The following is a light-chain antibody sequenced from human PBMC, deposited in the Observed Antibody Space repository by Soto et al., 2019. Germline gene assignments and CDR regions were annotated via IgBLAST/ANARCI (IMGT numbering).Light chain of an antibody. Sequence: QPVLTQPASVSGSPGQSVTISCTGTSSDVGGYDYVSWYQHHPGKAPKLVIYDVTYRPSGVSDRFSGSKSANTASLTISGLQAEDEADYYCSSYTSSSTYVFGTGTKVTVL. CDR2: DVT. V-gene: IGLV2-14*01. CDR1: SSDVGGYDY. J-gene: IGLJ1*01. CDR3: SSYTSSSTYV.